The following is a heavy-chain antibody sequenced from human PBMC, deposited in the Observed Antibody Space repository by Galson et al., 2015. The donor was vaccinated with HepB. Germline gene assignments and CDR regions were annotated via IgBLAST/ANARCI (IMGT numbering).Heavy chain of an antibody. CDR3: AKGYGLFDS. J-gene: IGHJ5*01. CDR2: ITGKGDST. V-gene: IGHV3-23*01. Sequence: RQAPGGGLEWISGITGKGDSTFYADSVKGRFTVSKDNSNNMLYLQMNSLRAEDAGLYFCAKGYGLFDSWGQGILVTVSS. D-gene: IGHD5-18*01.